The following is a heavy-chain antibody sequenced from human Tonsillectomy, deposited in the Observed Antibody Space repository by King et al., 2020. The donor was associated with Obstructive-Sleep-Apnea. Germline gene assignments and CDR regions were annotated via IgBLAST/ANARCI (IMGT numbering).Heavy chain of an antibody. CDR2: INPSGSGT. D-gene: IGHD6-19*01. CDR1: GYIYTTYY. J-gene: IGHJ5*01. CDR3: AAYFYSSVWSRGWLDP. V-gene: IGHV1-46*01. Sequence: QLVQSGAEVKKPGASVKISCKASGYIYTTYYIHWVRQAPGQGLEWMGIINPSGSGTTYAQKFQGRVTVTRDTSTRTVYMELSSLRSEDTAVYYCAAYFYSSVWSRGWLDPWGQGTLVTVSS.